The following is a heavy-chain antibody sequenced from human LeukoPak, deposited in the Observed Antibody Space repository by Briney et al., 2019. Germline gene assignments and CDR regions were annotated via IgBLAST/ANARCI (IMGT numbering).Heavy chain of an antibody. D-gene: IGHD3-3*01. CDR3: AGAPFWNAYYY. CDR1: GFTVSNNY. Sequence: GGSLRLSCTASGFTVSNNYMIWVRQAPGKGLEWVSIFYRGGNTYYAAYVKGRFTNTRDRSTNTPYLQMDSTRVEDTAVYYCAGAPFWNAYYYRGQGALVSVS. J-gene: IGHJ4*02. CDR2: FYRGGNT. V-gene: IGHV3-53*01.